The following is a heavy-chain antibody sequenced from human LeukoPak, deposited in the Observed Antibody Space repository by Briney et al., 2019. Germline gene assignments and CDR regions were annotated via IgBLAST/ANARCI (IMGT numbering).Heavy chain of an antibody. CDR3: ARDLRRDYYGSGSYYNSDY. D-gene: IGHD3-10*01. CDR2: IRYDGSNK. V-gene: IGHV3-30*02. J-gene: IGHJ4*02. CDR1: GFTFSSYG. Sequence: GGSLRLSCAASGFTFSSYGMHWVRQAPGKGLEWVAFIRYDGSNKYYADSVKGRFTISRDNSKNTLYLQMNSLRAEDTAVYYCARDLRRDYYGSGSYYNSDYWGQGTLVTVSS.